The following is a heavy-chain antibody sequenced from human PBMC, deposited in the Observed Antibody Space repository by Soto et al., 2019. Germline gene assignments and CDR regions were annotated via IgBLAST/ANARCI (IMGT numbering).Heavy chain of an antibody. CDR3: ASDDLDYDSRGYLGAFYGFDI. J-gene: IGHJ3*02. CDR1: GGSISSGDYY. Sequence: QVQLQQSGPGLVKPSQTLSLTCTVSGGSISSGDYYWSWIRQPPGKGLEWIGYIYYSGSTYYNPSLKSRVTISVDTSKNQFSLKMSAVTAADPAVYYCASDDLDYDSRGYLGAFYGFDIWGQGTMLTVS. CDR2: IYYSGST. V-gene: IGHV4-30-4*01. D-gene: IGHD3-22*01.